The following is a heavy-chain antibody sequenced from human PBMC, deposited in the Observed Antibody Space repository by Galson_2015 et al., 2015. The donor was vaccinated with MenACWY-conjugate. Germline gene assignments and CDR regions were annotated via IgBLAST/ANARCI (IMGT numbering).Heavy chain of an antibody. CDR1: GFTFSSYG. V-gene: IGHV3-21*01. J-gene: IGHJ5*02. CDR2: ISSTGSYI. CDR3: AKGTTASRPNWFDP. Sequence: SLRLSCAASGFTFSSYGMHWVRQTPGKGLEWVSCISSTGSYIYYADSLKGRFTISRDNAKNSLYLQMNSLTSEDTAVYYCAKGTTASRPNWFDPWGQGTLVTVSS. D-gene: IGHD6-6*01.